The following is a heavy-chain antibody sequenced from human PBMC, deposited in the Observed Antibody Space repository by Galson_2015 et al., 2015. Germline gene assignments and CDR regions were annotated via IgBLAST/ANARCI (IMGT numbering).Heavy chain of an antibody. Sequence: SETLSLTCTVSGGSISSSSYYWGWIRQPPGKGLEWIGSIYYSGSTYYNPSLKSRVTISVDKSKNQFSLKLSSVTAADTAVYYCARMWDQGYFDLWGRGTLVTVSS. CDR1: GGSISSSSYY. CDR3: ARMWDQGYFDL. V-gene: IGHV4-39*07. J-gene: IGHJ2*01. CDR2: IYYSGST. D-gene: IGHD1-26*01.